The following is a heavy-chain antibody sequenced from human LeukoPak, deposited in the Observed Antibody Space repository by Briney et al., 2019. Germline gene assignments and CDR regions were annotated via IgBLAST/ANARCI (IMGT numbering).Heavy chain of an antibody. CDR1: GYTFNRYY. CDR3: AREDNWNYDY. CDR2: LNPNSGVT. J-gene: IGHJ4*02. V-gene: IGHV1-2*02. D-gene: IGHD1-7*01. Sequence: ASLKVSCKASGYTFNRYYMHWVRQAPGHGLEWMGWLNPNSGVTKYAQKFQGRVTMTRDTSISTAYMELSSLRSDDTAVYYCAREDNWNYDYWGQGTLVTVSS.